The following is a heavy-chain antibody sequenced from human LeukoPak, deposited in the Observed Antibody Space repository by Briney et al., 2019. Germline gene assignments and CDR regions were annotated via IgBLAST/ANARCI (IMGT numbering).Heavy chain of an antibody. CDR2: IYSDGTS. V-gene: IGHV3-53*01. Sequence: GRSLRLSCAASGFTFSSYAMHWVRQAPGKGLEWVSVIYSDGTSYYADSVKARFSISRDNSKNTLYLQMNSLRVEDTAMYYCTKTGGPWDWGQGTLVTVSS. D-gene: IGHD7-27*01. CDR1: GFTFSSYA. J-gene: IGHJ4*02. CDR3: TKTGGPWD.